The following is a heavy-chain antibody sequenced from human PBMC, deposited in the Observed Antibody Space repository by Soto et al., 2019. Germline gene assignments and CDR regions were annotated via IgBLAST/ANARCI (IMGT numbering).Heavy chain of an antibody. Sequence: QVQLVQSGAEVKKPGSSVKVSCKASGGTFSSYTISWVRQAPGQGLEWMGRIIPILGIANYAQKFQGRVTITADKPTSTAYMELSSLRSEDTAVYYCARLAAGPWDFDYWGQGTLVTVSS. CDR1: GGTFSSYT. J-gene: IGHJ4*02. D-gene: IGHD1-26*01. CDR2: IIPILGIA. CDR3: ARLAAGPWDFDY. V-gene: IGHV1-69*02.